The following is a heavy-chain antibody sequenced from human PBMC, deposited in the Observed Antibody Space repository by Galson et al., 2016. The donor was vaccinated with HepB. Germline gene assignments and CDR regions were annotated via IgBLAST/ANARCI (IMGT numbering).Heavy chain of an antibody. CDR1: GNSLTELS. D-gene: IGHD4-17*01. J-gene: IGHJ6*02. CDR2: FDPEHGET. V-gene: IGHV1-24*01. CDR3: AAAGEYGDDYFSYYALDV. Sequence: SVKVSCKVSGNSLTELSMHWVRQAPGKGLEWMGGFDPEHGETIYAQKFQGRVAMSEDTSTDTAYMELRGLRSEDTAVYYCAAAGEYGDDYFSYYALDVWGQGTTVTVSS.